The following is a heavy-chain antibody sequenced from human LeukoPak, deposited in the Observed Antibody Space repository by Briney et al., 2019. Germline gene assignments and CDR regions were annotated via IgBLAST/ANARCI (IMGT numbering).Heavy chain of an antibody. CDR2: INHSGST. CDR3: ARGRLSRGTFDY. D-gene: IGHD1-26*01. CDR1: GFTFSSYW. Sequence: PGGSLRLSCAASGFTFSSYWMSWVRQPPGKGLEWIGEINHSGSTNYNPSLKSRVTISVDTSKNQFSLKLSSVTAADTAVYYCARGRLSRGTFDYWGQGTLVTVSS. V-gene: IGHV4-34*01. J-gene: IGHJ4*02.